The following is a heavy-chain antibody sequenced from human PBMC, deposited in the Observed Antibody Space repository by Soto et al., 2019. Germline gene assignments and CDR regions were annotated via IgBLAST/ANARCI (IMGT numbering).Heavy chain of an antibody. CDR3: ARDVAYGSGSIRA. D-gene: IGHD3-10*01. J-gene: IGHJ6*04. V-gene: IGHV1-18*01. CDR2: ISAYNGNT. Sequence: QVQLVQSGAEVKKPGASVKVSCKASGYTFTSYGISWVRQAPGQGLEWMGWISAYNGNTNHAQKLQGRGTMTPETAPSTAYMELRSLRSDDTAVYYCARDVAYGSGSIRAWGKGTTVTVSS. CDR1: GYTFTSYG.